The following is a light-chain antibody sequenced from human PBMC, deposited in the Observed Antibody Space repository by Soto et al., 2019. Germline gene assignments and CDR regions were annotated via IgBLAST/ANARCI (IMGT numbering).Light chain of an antibody. Sequence: DIVMTQSPDSLAVSLGERATINYKSSQSVLYSSNNKNYLAWYQHKPGQPPKVLIYWASTRESGVPDRFSGSGSGTDFPLTISSLQPEDVALYYCHQYFSSPYTFGKGTKLEIK. V-gene: IGKV4-1*01. CDR2: WAS. J-gene: IGKJ2*01. CDR3: HQYFSSPYT. CDR1: QSVLYSSNNKNY.